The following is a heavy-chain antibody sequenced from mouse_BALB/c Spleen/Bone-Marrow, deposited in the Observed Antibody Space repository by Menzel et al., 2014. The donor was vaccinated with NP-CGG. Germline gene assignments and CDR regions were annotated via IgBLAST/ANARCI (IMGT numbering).Heavy chain of an antibody. CDR3: ARRFTTGVTTGAMDY. D-gene: IGHD1-1*01. CDR2: INSNGGGT. Sequence: EVMLVESGGGLVKLGGSLKLSCAASGFTFSSYYISWVRQTPEKRLELVAAINSNGGGTYYPDTVKGRFTISRDNAKNTLYLQMSSLRSEDTALYYCARRFTTGVTTGAMDYWGQGTSVTVSS. V-gene: IGHV5-6-2*01. J-gene: IGHJ4*01. CDR1: GFTFSSYY.